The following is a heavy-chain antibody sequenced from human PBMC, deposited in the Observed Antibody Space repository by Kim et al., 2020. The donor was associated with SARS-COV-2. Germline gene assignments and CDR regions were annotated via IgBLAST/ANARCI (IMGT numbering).Heavy chain of an antibody. V-gene: IGHV1-8*01. Sequence: GYAHMCQNRVTVTRDTSIRTAYMELSNLGSEDTAVYYCARTTTAWPSWFDFWGQGTLVTVSS. D-gene: IGHD2-21*02. CDR3: ARTTTAWPSWFDF. J-gene: IGHJ5*01.